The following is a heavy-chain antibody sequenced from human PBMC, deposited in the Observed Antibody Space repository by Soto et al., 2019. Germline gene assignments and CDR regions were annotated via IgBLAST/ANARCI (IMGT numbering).Heavy chain of an antibody. Sequence: SETLSLTCTVSGGSISSGDYYWSWIRQPPGKGLEWIGYIYYSGSTYYNPSLKSRVTISVDTSKNQFSLKLSSVTAADTAVYYCARDHIAYYYDSSGSSYYDYCGMDFWGRGTTITVS. D-gene: IGHD3-22*01. CDR1: GGSISSGDYY. CDR3: ARDHIAYYYDSSGSSYYDYCGMDF. V-gene: IGHV4-30-4*01. CDR2: IYYSGST. J-gene: IGHJ6*02.